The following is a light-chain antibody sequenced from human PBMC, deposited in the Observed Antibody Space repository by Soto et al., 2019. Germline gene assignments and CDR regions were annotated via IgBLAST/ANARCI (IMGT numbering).Light chain of an antibody. CDR1: QSISSW. CDR3: QQYNSYLT. CDR2: DAS. V-gene: IGKV1-5*01. Sequence: DIQMTQSPSTLSASVGDRVTITCRASQSISSWLAWYQQKPGKAPNLLIYDASSLESGVPSRFSDSGSGTEFTLTISSLQPDDFATYYCQQYNSYLTFGGGTKVEIK. J-gene: IGKJ4*01.